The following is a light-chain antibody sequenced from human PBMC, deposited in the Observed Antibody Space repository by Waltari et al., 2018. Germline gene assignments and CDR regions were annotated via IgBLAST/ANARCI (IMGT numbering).Light chain of an antibody. CDR3: SSYTSSSTYV. V-gene: IGLV2-14*01. J-gene: IGLJ1*01. CDR1: GSHVGGYNY. CDR2: EVS. Sequence: QSAMTQPASVSGSPGQSIPIPCNGTGSHVGGYNYVSCYQQPPGNAPKLMIYEVSNRPSGVSNRYSGSKSGNTASLTISGLQAEDEADYYCSSYTSSSTYVFGTGTKVTVL.